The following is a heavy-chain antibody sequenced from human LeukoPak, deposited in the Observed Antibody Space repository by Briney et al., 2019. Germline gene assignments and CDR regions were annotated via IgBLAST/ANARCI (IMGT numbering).Heavy chain of an antibody. CDR3: ARDFDILAAIHF. Sequence: GGSLRLSYAASGFAFSNYWMVWVRQAPGKGLEWVANIKQDGSEKYYVDSVKGRFTISRDNATNSLYLQMNSLRAEDTAVYYCARDFDILAAIHFGGQGTLVTVSS. V-gene: IGHV3-7*01. CDR1: GFAFSNYW. CDR2: IKQDGSEK. J-gene: IGHJ1*01. D-gene: IGHD5-12*01.